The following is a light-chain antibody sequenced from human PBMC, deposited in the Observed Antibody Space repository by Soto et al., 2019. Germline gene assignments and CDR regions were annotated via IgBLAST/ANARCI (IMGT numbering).Light chain of an antibody. CDR2: AAS. J-gene: IGKJ2*01. Sequence: IQMTQSPSSVSASVGDGVTITCRASQGISSWLAWYQQRPGKAPKLLIYAASSRATGIPDRFSGSGSGTDFTLTISRLEPEDFGVYYCQQFGSSIPHTFGQGTKLEIK. CDR3: QQFGSSIPHT. CDR1: QGISSW. V-gene: IGKV1-12*01.